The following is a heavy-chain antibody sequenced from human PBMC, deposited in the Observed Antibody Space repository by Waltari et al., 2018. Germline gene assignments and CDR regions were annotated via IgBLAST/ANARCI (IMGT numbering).Heavy chain of an antibody. Sequence: QLQLRQSGPGLMKPSQTLSLTCAIHGDNVSRNGAAWNWIRQSPSRGLEWLGRAYYRSTWSNDYAVSVKGRITIYPDTSKNQFSLQLNSVTPEDMAVYYCASGRDSAFDVWGQGTLVTVSS. CDR3: ASGRDSAFDV. J-gene: IGHJ3*01. D-gene: IGHD3-10*01. CDR2: AYYRSTWSN. CDR1: GDNVSRNGAA. V-gene: IGHV6-1*01.